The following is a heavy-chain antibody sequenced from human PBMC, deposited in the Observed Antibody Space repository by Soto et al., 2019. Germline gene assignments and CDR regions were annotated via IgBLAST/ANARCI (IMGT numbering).Heavy chain of an antibody. CDR3: ARVDDYDYIWDAAFDI. V-gene: IGHV3-74*01. D-gene: IGHD3-16*01. CDR2: INSDGSST. Sequence: EVQLVESGGGLVQPGGSPRLSCAASGFTFSSYWMHWVRQAPGKGLVWVSRINSDGSSTSYAESVKGRFTISRDNANNTLYLQMNSLRAEDTAVYYCARVDDYDYIWDAAFDIWGQGTMVTVSS. J-gene: IGHJ3*02. CDR1: GFTFSSYW.